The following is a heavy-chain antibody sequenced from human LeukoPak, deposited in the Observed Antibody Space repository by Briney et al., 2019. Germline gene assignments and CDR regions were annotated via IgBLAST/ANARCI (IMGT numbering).Heavy chain of an antibody. J-gene: IGHJ6*03. D-gene: IGHD1-7*01. CDR3: AKFGNYPVHVSYSYYYLDV. V-gene: IGHV4-59*11. Sequence: SETLSLTCTVSGASISAHYWSWIRQPPGKGLEYIGFIHYSGSTDSSPSLSSRVTMSVDTSKNQFSLRLTSVTAADRAVYYCAKFGNYPVHVSYSYYYLDVWGKGTTVTVSS. CDR2: IHYSGST. CDR1: GASISAHY.